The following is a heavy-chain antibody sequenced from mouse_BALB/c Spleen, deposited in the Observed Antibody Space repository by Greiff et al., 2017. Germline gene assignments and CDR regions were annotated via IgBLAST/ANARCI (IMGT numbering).Heavy chain of an antibody. CDR3: ASLTMITTDY. CDR1: GYTFTSYT. V-gene: IGHV1-4*01. J-gene: IGHJ2*01. Sequence: VQLQQSGAELARPGASVKMSCKASGYTFTSYTMHWVKQRPGQGLEWIGYINPSSGYTNYNQKFKDKATLTADKSSSTAYMQLSSLTSEDSAVYYCASLTMITTDYWGQGTTLTVSS. CDR2: INPSSGYT. D-gene: IGHD2-4*01.